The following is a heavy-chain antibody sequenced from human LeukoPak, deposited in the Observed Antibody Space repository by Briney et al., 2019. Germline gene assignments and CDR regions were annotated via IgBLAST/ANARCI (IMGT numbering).Heavy chain of an antibody. CDR1: GYTFTGYY. Sequence: GASVKVSCKASGYTFTGYYMHWVRQAPGQGLEWMGRINPNRGGTNYAQKFQGRVTMTRDTSISTAYMELSRLRSDDTAVYYCASGTTVTTLRAFDIWGQGTMVTVSS. CDR2: INPNRGGT. D-gene: IGHD4-17*01. V-gene: IGHV1-2*06. CDR3: ASGTTVTTLRAFDI. J-gene: IGHJ3*02.